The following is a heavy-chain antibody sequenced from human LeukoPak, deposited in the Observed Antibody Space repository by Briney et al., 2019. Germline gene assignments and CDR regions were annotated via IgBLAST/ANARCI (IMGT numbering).Heavy chain of an antibody. CDR1: GGSFSGYY. J-gene: IGHJ3*02. CDR2: INHSGST. V-gene: IGHV4-34*01. CDR3: AREIRYFDWLFQRHDAFDI. D-gene: IGHD3-9*01. Sequence: TSETLSLTCAVYGGSFSGYYWSWIRQPPGKGLEWIGEINHSGSTNYNPSLKSRVTISVDTSKNQFSLKLSSVTAAGTAVYYCAREIRYFDWLFQRHDAFDIWGQGTMVTVSS.